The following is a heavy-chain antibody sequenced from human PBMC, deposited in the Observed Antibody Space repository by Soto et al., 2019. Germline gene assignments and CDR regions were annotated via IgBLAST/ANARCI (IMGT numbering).Heavy chain of an antibody. D-gene: IGHD5-12*01. CDR1: GYTFTSYY. CDR2: INPSGGST. CDR3: ARALARGYSGYVRAIDY. V-gene: IGHV1-46*01. J-gene: IGHJ4*02. Sequence: ASVKVSCKASGYTFTSYYMHWVRQAPGQGLEWMGIINPSGGSTSYAQKFQGRVTMTRDTSTSTVYMELSSLRSEDTAVYYCARALARGYSGYVRAIDYWGQGTLVTVSS.